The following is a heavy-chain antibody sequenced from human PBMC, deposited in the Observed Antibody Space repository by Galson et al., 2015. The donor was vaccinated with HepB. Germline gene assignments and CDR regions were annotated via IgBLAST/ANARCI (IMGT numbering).Heavy chain of an antibody. D-gene: IGHD2-15*01. CDR1: RFFFSDYA. CDR3: ANGVGVVTNVEPDPFDI. V-gene: IGHV3-30*18. J-gene: IGHJ3*02. Sequence: SLRLSCAASRFFFSDYAMHWVRQAPGKGLEWVALTSYDGSEKYYADSVKGRFTISRDNSNNTLYLQMNRLRAEDTAIYYCANGVGVVTNVEPDPFDIWGQGTVVTVSS. CDR2: TSYDGSEK.